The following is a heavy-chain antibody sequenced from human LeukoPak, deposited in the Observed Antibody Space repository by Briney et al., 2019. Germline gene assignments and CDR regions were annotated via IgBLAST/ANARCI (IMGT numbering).Heavy chain of an antibody. Sequence: SETLSLTFVVSGDSLSHYYWTWIRPPPGEGLEWIGYIYSSGDTRFNPSLKSRVAISLDASRSQFSLRLTSVIAADTAVYFCARGGHYYEEIGWGQGSLVTVSS. J-gene: IGHJ4*02. D-gene: IGHD3-22*01. CDR3: ARGGHYYEEIG. CDR2: IYSSGDT. CDR1: GDSLSHYY. V-gene: IGHV4-59*01.